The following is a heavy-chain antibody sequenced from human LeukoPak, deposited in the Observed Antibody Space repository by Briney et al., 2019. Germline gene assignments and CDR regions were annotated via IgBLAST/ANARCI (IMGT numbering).Heavy chain of an antibody. Sequence: GRSLRLSCAASGFTFSSYAMHWVRQAPGKGLEWVAVISYDGSNKYYADSVKGRFTISRHNSKNTLYLQMNSLRAEDTAVYYCARDLSAFYDFWSGHDYWGQGTLVTVSS. CDR3: ARDLSAFYDFWSGHDY. J-gene: IGHJ4*02. D-gene: IGHD3-3*01. CDR2: ISYDGSNK. CDR1: GFTFSSYA. V-gene: IGHV3-30*01.